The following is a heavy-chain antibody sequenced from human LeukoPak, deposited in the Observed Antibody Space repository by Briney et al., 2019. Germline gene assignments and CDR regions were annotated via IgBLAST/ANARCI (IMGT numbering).Heavy chain of an antibody. CDR2: ISGSSHDI. D-gene: IGHD3-10*02. CDR1: GFSFSGSY. CDR3: AELGITMIGGV. V-gene: IGHV3-11*06. Sequence: GGSLRLSCAASGFSFSGSYMSWIRQAPGKGLEWVSYISGSSHDINYADSVKGRFTVSRDNAKNSLYLQMNSLRAEDTAVYYCAELGITMIGGVWGKGTTVTISS. J-gene: IGHJ6*04.